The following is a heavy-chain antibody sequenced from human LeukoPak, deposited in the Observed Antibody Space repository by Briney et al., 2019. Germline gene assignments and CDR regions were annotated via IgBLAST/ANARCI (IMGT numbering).Heavy chain of an antibody. V-gene: IGHV4-4*07. D-gene: IGHD6-13*01. J-gene: IGHJ4*02. CDR3: ARYSVYSSPSKPFDY. CDR1: GGSISSYY. Sequence: SETLSLTCTVSGGSISSYYWSWIRQPAGKGLEWIGRIYTSGSTNYNPSLKSRVTMSVDTSKNQFSLKLSSVTAADTAVYYCARYSVYSSPSKPFDYWGQGTLVTVSS. CDR2: IYTSGST.